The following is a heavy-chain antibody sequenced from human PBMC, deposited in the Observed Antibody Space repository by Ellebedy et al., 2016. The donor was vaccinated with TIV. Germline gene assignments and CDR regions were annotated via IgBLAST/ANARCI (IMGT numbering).Heavy chain of an antibody. D-gene: IGHD6-13*01. CDR3: TRGGYSSSNFWNN. V-gene: IGHV3-7*01. CDR2: INKNGREK. J-gene: IGHJ4*02. CDR1: GFTFSNYW. Sequence: GESLKISCAASGFTFSNYWMTWVRQAPGKGLEWVANINKNGREKYYVDSLKGRFTISRDNAKSSLYLQMNSLSPEDSAVYYYTRGGYSSSNFWNNWGRGTLVIVSS.